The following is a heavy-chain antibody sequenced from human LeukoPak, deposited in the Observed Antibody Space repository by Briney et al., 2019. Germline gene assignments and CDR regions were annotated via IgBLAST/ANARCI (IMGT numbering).Heavy chain of an antibody. J-gene: IGHJ5*02. CDR3: ARVIAAANWFDP. D-gene: IGHD6-13*01. Sequence: PSETLSLTCTVSGYSISSGYYWGWIRQPPGKGLEWIGSIYHSGSTYYNPSLKSRVTISVGTSKNQFSLKLSSVTAADTAVYYCARVIAAANWFDPWGQGTLVTVSS. CDR1: GYSISSGYY. CDR2: IYHSGST. V-gene: IGHV4-38-2*02.